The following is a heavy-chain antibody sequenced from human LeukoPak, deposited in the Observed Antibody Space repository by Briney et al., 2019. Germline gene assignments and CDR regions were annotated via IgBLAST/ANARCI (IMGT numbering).Heavy chain of an antibody. D-gene: IGHD1-26*01. CDR2: MNPNSGNT. CDR3: ARGRGSYRNNWFDP. CDR1: GYTFTSYD. V-gene: IGHV1-8*01. Sequence: ASVKVSCKASGYTFTSYDINWVRQATGQGLEWMGWMNPNSGNTGYAQKFQGRVTMTRNTSISTAYTELSSLRSEDTAVYYCARGRGSYRNNWFDPWGQGTLVTVSS. J-gene: IGHJ5*02.